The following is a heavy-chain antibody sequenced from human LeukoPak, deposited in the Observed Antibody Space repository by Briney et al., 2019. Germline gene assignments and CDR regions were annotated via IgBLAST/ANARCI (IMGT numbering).Heavy chain of an antibody. D-gene: IGHD2-15*01. CDR3: AKDMDVVVSLFDY. J-gene: IGHJ4*02. CDR2: IWYDGSNK. Sequence: PGRSLRLSCAASGFTFSSYGMHWVRQAPGKGLEWVAVIWYDGSNKYYADSVKGRFTISRDNSKNTLYLQMNSLRDEDTAVYYCAKDMDVVVSLFDYWGQGTLVTVSS. V-gene: IGHV3-33*06. CDR1: GFTFSSYG.